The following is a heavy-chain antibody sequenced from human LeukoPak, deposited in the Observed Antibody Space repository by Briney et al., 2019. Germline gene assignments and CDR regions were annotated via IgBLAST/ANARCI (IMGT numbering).Heavy chain of an antibody. CDR2: ISGSGGST. CDR1: GFTFSSYA. CDR3: ARSRSGNSSGWYVDY. D-gene: IGHD6-19*01. V-gene: IGHV3-23*01. Sequence: GGSLRLSCGVSGFTFSSYAMSWVRQAPGKGLEWVSAISGSGGSTYYADSVKGRFTISRDNSKNTLYLQMNSLRAEDTAVYYCARSRSGNSSGWYVDYWGQGTLVTVSS. J-gene: IGHJ4*02.